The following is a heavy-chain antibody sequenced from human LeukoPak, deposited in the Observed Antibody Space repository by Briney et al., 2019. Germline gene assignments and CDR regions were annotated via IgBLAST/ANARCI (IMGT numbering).Heavy chain of an antibody. CDR2: IKQDGSEK. CDR1: GFTFDDYA. D-gene: IGHD6-6*01. CDR3: ARRAEKYSLYYFYYMDV. Sequence: GRSLRLSCAASGFTFDDYAMHWVRQAPGKGLEWVANIKQDGSEKYYVDSVKGRFTISRDNAKNSLYLQMNSLRAEDSAVYYCARRAEKYSLYYFYYMDVWGKGTTVTVSS. V-gene: IGHV3-7*01. J-gene: IGHJ6*03.